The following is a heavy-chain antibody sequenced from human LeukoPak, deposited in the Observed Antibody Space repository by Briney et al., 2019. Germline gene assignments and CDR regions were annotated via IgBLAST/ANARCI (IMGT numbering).Heavy chain of an antibody. Sequence: GGSLRLSCAASGFTFSSYSMNWVRQAPGKGLEWVSSISSSSSYIYYADSVKGRFTISRDNSKNTLYLQMNSLRAEDTAVYYCAKDRRLSPADGDYSLFDYWGQGTLVTVSS. CDR1: GFTFSSYS. D-gene: IGHD4-17*01. J-gene: IGHJ4*02. CDR3: AKDRRLSPADGDYSLFDY. V-gene: IGHV3-21*04. CDR2: ISSSSSYI.